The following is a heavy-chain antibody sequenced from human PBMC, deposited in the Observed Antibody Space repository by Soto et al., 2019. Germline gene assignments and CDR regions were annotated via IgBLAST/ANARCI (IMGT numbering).Heavy chain of an antibody. CDR2: IYYSGNT. CDR1: GCSFSPNY. D-gene: IGHD3-3*01. CDR3: ARLSLSDYFLY. J-gene: IGHJ4*02. Sequence: SESLSLTCTVSGCSFSPNYWSWIRQPPGKGLEWVGSIYYSGNTNYNPSLKSRVTISVDTSKNQFSLRLSSVTAADTAVYYCARLSLSDYFLYWGQGTLVTVSS. V-gene: IGHV4-59*08.